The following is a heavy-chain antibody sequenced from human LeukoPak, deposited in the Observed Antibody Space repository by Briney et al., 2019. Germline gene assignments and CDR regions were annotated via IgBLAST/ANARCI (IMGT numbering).Heavy chain of an antibody. Sequence: GGSXRLSCAASGFTFSSYSMNWVRQAPGKGLEWVSYISSSSTIYYADSVKGRFTISRDNAKNSLYLQMNSLRAEDTAAYYCARETPPEDVWGKGTTVTVSS. V-gene: IGHV3-48*01. CDR3: ARETPPEDV. CDR1: GFTFSSYS. CDR2: ISSSSTI. J-gene: IGHJ6*04.